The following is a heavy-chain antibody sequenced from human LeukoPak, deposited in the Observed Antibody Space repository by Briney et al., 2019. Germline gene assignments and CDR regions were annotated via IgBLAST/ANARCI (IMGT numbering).Heavy chain of an antibody. CDR2: ISYDGSNK. CDR3: ARDFRVPLARGEGGFDP. CDR1: GFTFSSFG. J-gene: IGHJ5*02. Sequence: GGSLRLSCAASGFTFSSFGMHWVRQAPGKGLEWVAVISYDGSNKYYADSVKGRFTISRDNSKNTLYLQMNSLRAEDTAVYYCARDFRVPLARGEGGFDPWGQGTLVTVSS. V-gene: IGHV3-30*19. D-gene: IGHD3-16*01.